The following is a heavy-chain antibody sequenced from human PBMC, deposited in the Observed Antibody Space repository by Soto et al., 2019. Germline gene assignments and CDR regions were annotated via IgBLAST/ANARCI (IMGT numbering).Heavy chain of an antibody. Sequence: QMQLVESGGGVVQPGTSLRLSCVASGFTVSASGMHWVRQTPGKGLEWVAIIWFDGSKQYYADSVKGRFTVSRDNPGSTLFLQMNDLRTEDTAMYYCARDLNTGYVGDYWGQGALVVVSS. CDR2: IWFDGSKQ. J-gene: IGHJ4*02. CDR3: ARDLNTGYVGDY. CDR1: GFTVSASG. D-gene: IGHD5-12*01. V-gene: IGHV3-33*01.